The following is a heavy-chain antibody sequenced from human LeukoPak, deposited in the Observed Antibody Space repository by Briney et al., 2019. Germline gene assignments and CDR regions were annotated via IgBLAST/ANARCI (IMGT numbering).Heavy chain of an antibody. J-gene: IGHJ4*02. D-gene: IGHD3-10*01. CDR2: IYYSGST. Sequence: SESLSLTCTVSGGSISSYYWSWIRQPPGKGLEWIGYIYYSGSTNYNPSLKSRVTISVDTSKNQFSLKLSSVTAADTAVYYCARAGRMYYGSGSYFDYWGQGTLVTVSS. V-gene: IGHV4-59*01. CDR1: GGSISSYY. CDR3: ARAGRMYYGSGSYFDY.